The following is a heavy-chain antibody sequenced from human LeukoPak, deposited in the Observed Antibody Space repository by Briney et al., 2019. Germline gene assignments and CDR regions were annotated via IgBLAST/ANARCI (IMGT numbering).Heavy chain of an antibody. V-gene: IGHV4-34*01. D-gene: IGHD4-11*01. Sequence: SETLSLTCAVYGGSFSGYHWSWIRQPPGKGLEWIGEINHSGSTNYNPSLKSRVTISVDTSKNQFPLKLSSVTAADTAVYYCASPYSNYVSWFDPWGQGTLVTVSS. CDR3: ASPYSNYVSWFDP. J-gene: IGHJ5*02. CDR2: INHSGST. CDR1: GGSFSGYH.